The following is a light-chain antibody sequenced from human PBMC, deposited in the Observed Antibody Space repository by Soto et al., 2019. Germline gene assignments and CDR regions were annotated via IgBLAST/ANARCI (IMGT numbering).Light chain of an antibody. CDR2: DNN. Sequence: QSVLTQPPSVSAAPGQKVTISCSGSSSNIGNNYVSWYQQLPGTAPKLLIYDNNKRPSGIPDRFSGSKSGTSATLGITGLQTGDEADYYCGTWDGSLSAVVFGGGTKL. J-gene: IGLJ2*01. CDR1: SSNIGNNY. CDR3: GTWDGSLSAVV. V-gene: IGLV1-51*01.